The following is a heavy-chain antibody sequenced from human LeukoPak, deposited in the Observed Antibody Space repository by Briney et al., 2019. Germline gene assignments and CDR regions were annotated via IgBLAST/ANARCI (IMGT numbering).Heavy chain of an antibody. V-gene: IGHV4-61*02. Sequence: SETLSLTCTVSGGSISSGSYYWSWIRQPAGKGLEWIGRIYTSGSTNYNPSLKSRVTISVDTSKNRFSLKLSSVTAADTAVYYCARDTRGGWFLHFYIWGQGTLVTVSS. CDR1: GGSISSGSYY. CDR3: ARDTRGGWFLHFYI. J-gene: IGHJ4*02. D-gene: IGHD6-19*01. CDR2: IYTSGST.